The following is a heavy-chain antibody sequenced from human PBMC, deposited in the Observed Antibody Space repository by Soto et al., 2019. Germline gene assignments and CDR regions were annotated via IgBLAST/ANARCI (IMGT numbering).Heavy chain of an antibody. V-gene: IGHV4-39*01. D-gene: IGHD6-13*01. Sequence: QLQLQESGPGLVKPSETLSLTCTVSGGSISSSSYYWGWIRPPPGKGLEWIGSIYYSGSTYYNPSLKSRVTISVDTSKNQFSLKLSSVTAADTAVYYCARLYYIAAAGPTFDYWGQGTLVTVSS. CDR3: ARLYYIAAAGPTFDY. CDR2: IYYSGST. CDR1: GGSISSSSYY. J-gene: IGHJ4*02.